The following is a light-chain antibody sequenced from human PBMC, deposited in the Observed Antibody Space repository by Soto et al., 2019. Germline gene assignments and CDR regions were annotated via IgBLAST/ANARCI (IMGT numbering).Light chain of an antibody. CDR3: QQYGSSPRT. J-gene: IGKJ1*01. V-gene: IGKV3-20*01. CDR1: QSVSSNY. CDR2: GAS. Sequence: DIVLTQSPGTLSLSPGERATLSCRASQSVSSNYLAWYQQKPGQAPRLLIYGASGRATGIPDKFSGSGSGTDFTLTISRLEPEDFAVYYCQQYGSSPRTFGPGTKVEIK.